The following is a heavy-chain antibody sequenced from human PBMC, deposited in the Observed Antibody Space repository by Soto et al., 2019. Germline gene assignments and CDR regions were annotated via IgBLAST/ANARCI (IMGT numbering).Heavy chain of an antibody. CDR1: GGTFSSYA. Sequence: QVQLVQSGAEVKKPGSSVKGSCKASGGTFSSYAISWVRQAPGQGLEWMGGIIPIFGTANYAQKFQGRVTITADESTSTAYMELSSLRSEDTAVYYCASPVDTAMVTAVDGMDVWGQGTTVTVSS. J-gene: IGHJ6*02. CDR2: IIPIFGTA. D-gene: IGHD5-18*01. V-gene: IGHV1-69*01. CDR3: ASPVDTAMVTAVDGMDV.